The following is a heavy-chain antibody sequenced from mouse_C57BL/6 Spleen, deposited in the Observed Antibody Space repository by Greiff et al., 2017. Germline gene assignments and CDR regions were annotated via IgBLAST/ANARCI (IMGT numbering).Heavy chain of an antibody. CDR1: GYTFTSYW. CDR3: ARDGDGYSRAMDY. D-gene: IGHD2-3*01. CDR2: IYPGSGST. V-gene: IGHV1-55*01. Sequence: VQLQQPGAELVKPGASVKMSCKASGYTFTSYWITWVKQRPGQGLEWIGDIYPGSGSTNYNEKFKSKATLTVDTSSSTAYMQLSSLTSEDSAVYYCARDGDGYSRAMDYWGQGTSVTVSS. J-gene: IGHJ4*01.